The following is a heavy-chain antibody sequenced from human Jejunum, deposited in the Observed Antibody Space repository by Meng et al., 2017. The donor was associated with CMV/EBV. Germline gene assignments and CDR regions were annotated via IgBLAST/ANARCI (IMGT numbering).Heavy chain of an antibody. V-gene: IGHV1-18*01. Sequence: QVQLVQSGAEVKKPGASVKVSCKASGYIFNNYGVSWVRQAPGQWPEWMGWISAYNGNTNYAQNFQGRFTMTTDTSTSTAYMELRSLRSDDTAVYYCARDLPGGTKGTWLDLWGQGTLVTVSS. CDR2: ISAYNGNT. CDR3: ARDLPGGTKGTWLDL. D-gene: IGHD1-14*01. CDR1: GYIFNNYG. J-gene: IGHJ5*02.